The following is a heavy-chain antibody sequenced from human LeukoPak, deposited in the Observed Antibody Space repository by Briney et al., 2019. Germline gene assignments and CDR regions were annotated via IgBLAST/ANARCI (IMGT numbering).Heavy chain of an antibody. CDR1: GGSISSGGYS. CDR3: ARGYSCGFDY. V-gene: IGHV4-30-2*01. D-gene: IGHD6-19*01. CDR2: IYHSGST. Sequence: SETLSLTCAVSGGSISSGGYSWSWIRQPPGKGLEWIGYIYHSGSTYYNPSLKSRVTISVDRSKNQFSLKLSSVTAADTAVYYCARGYSCGFDYWGQGTLVTVSS. J-gene: IGHJ4*02.